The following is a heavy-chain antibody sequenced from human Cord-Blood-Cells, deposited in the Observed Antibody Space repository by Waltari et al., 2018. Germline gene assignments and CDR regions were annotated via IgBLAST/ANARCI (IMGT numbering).Heavy chain of an antibody. V-gene: IGHV1-46*01. CDR2: INPSGGST. CDR1: GYTFTSYY. D-gene: IGHD5-18*01. CDR3: ARERGYSYGYPRNHYGMDV. Sequence: QVQLVQSGAEVKKPGASVKVSCKASGYTFTSYYMHWLRQAPGQGPEWMGIINPSGGSTSYAQKFQGRVTMTRDTSTSTVYMELSSLRSEDTAVYYCARERGYSYGYPRNHYGMDVWGQGTTVTVSS. J-gene: IGHJ6*02.